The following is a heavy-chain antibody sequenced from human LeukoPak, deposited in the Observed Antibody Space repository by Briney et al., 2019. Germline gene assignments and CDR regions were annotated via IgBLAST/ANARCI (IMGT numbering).Heavy chain of an antibody. Sequence: PGGSLRLSCAASGFTFSSYAMHWVRQAPGKGLEWVAFISYDGSDKYYADSVKGRFTVSRDNSKSTLYLQMNSLRAEDTAVYYCARQYYYDTSGYDAFDIWGQGTMVTVSS. D-gene: IGHD3-22*01. CDR1: GFTFSSYA. V-gene: IGHV3-30*03. CDR3: ARQYYYDTSGYDAFDI. J-gene: IGHJ3*02. CDR2: ISYDGSDK.